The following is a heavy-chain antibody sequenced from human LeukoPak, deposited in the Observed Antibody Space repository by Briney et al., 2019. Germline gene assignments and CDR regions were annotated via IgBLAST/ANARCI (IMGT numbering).Heavy chain of an antibody. D-gene: IGHD3-22*01. V-gene: IGHV3-23*01. CDR3: AKAQGGYSYFDY. Sequence: GGSLRLSCAASGFTFRSSAMSWVRQAPGKGLEWVSGISGSGGSTFNADSVKGRFTISRDNSKNTLYLQMNSLRAENTAVYYCAKAQGGYSYFDYWGQGTLVTVSS. CDR2: ISGSGGST. J-gene: IGHJ4*02. CDR1: GFTFRSSA.